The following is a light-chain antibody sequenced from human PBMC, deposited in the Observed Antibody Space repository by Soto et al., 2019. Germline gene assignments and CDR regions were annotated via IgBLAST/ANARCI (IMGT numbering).Light chain of an antibody. Sequence: DIQMTQAPSTLSASIGDRVIITCRASQSISHWLAWYQQKPGKAPKLLIYHASTLETGVPSRFSGSGSGTGFTFTISSLQPEDIATYYCQQYDNLPLTFGGGTKVDI. V-gene: IGKV1-33*01. J-gene: IGKJ4*01. CDR2: HAS. CDR3: QQYDNLPLT. CDR1: QSISHW.